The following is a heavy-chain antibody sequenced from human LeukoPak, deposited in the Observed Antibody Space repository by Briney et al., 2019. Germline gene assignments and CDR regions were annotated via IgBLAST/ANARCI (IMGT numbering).Heavy chain of an antibody. CDR1: GGSFSGYY. Sequence: SETLSLTCAVYGGSFSGYYWSWIRQPPGKGLEWIGEINHSGSTKYNPSLKSRVTISVDTSKNQFSLKLSSVTAADTAVYYCARGYCTNGVCYQLFDYWGQGTLVTVSS. CDR3: ARGYCTNGVCYQLFDY. J-gene: IGHJ4*02. D-gene: IGHD2-8*01. CDR2: INHSGST. V-gene: IGHV4-34*01.